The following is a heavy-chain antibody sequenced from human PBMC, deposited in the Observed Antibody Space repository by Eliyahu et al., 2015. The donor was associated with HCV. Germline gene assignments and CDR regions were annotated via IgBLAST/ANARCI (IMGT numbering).Heavy chain of an antibody. V-gene: IGHV3-21*01. Sequence: EVQLVESGGGLVKPGGSLRLSCAASGFTFSSYSMNWVRQAPGKGLEWVSSISSSSSYIYYADSVKGRFTISRDNAKNSLNLQMNSLRAEDTAVYYCARDPQDVTYNDFWSGDYFYYMDVWGKGTTVTVSS. D-gene: IGHD3-3*01. CDR1: GFTFSSYS. J-gene: IGHJ6*03. CDR2: ISSSSSYI. CDR3: ARDPQDVTYNDFWSGDYFYYMDV.